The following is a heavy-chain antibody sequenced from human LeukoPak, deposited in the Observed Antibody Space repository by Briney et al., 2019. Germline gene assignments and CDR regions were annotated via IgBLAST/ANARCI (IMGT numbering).Heavy chain of an antibody. CDR3: ARDIEMATTTGYYYYMDV. Sequence: ASVKVSCKASAYTFTSYDINWMRQATGQGLEWMGWMNPNSGNTGYAQNFQGRVTMTRNTSISTAYMELSSLRSEDTAVYYCARDIEMATTTGYYYYMDVWGKGTTVTVSS. D-gene: IGHD5-24*01. CDR2: MNPNSGNT. V-gene: IGHV1-8*01. J-gene: IGHJ6*03. CDR1: AYTFTSYD.